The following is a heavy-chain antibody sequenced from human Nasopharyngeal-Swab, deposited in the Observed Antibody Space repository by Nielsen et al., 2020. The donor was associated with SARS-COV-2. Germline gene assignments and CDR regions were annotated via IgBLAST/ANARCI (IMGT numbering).Heavy chain of an antibody. CDR3: ARDGRSYYFDP. D-gene: IGHD1-26*01. CDR1: GFTFSYYY. CDR2: IGSGGEPI. V-gene: IGHV3-11*04. J-gene: IGHJ5*02. Sequence: GASLKISCAASGFTFSYYYINWIRQAPGKGLEWLSIIGSGGEPIHYADSVRGRFTISRDNARNSVYLVINSLTADDTAVYYCARDGRSYYFDPWGQGTLVTVSS.